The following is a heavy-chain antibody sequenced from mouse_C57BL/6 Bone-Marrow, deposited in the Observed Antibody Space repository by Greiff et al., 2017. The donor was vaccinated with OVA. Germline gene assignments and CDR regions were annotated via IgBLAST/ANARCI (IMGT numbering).Heavy chain of an antibody. CDR1: GFTFSSYG. CDR2: ISSGGSYT. J-gene: IGHJ2*01. CDR3: ARQLRLDY. Sequence: EVKLMESGGDLVKPGGSLKLSCAASGFTFSSYGMSWVRQTPDKRLEWVATISSGGSYTYYPDSVKGRFTISRDNAKNTLYLQMSSVKSENTAMYYCARQLRLDYWGQGTTLTVSS. D-gene: IGHD3-2*02. V-gene: IGHV5-6*01.